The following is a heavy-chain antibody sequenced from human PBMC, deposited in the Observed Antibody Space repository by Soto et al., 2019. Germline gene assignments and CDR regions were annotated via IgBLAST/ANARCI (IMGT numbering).Heavy chain of an antibody. CDR2: TKSDGSGT. J-gene: IGHJ6*02. CDR3: GMDL. CDR1: GFTFSNYW. Sequence: EVQLVESGGGLLQPGGSLTLSCTASGFTFSNYWMHWVRQAPGKGLVWVSRTKSDGSGTSYTDSVKGRFTISRDNAYNTLYLQMSNLRAEDKHVDQYGMDLWGQGTTVIVS. V-gene: IGHV3-74*01. D-gene: IGHD2-2*01.